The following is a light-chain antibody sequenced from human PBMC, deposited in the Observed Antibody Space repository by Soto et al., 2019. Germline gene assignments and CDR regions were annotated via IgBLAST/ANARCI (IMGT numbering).Light chain of an antibody. CDR2: DAS. CDR3: QQYNNWPPWT. V-gene: IGKV3-15*01. J-gene: IGKJ1*01. CDR1: QSVASN. Sequence: ERVVTQSPATLSMSPGERSTLSCRASQSVASNLAWYQQKPGQAPRLLIYDASTRATGIPDRFSGSGSETEFTLTISSLQSEDYAIYYCQQYNNWPPWTFGQGTKVDIK.